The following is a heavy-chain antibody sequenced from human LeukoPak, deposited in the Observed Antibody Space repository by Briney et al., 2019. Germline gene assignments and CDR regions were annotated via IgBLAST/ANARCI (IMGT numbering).Heavy chain of an antibody. V-gene: IGHV1-46*01. CDR2: INPSGGST. CDR3: ARAVDILTGYEWYFDY. Sequence: ASEKVSCKASGCTFTSYYMHWVRQAPGQGLEWMGIINPSGGSTSYAQKFQGRVTMTRDTSTSTVYMELSSLRSEDTAVYYCARAVDILTGYEWYFDYWGQGTLVTVSS. CDR1: GCTFTSYY. D-gene: IGHD3-9*01. J-gene: IGHJ4*02.